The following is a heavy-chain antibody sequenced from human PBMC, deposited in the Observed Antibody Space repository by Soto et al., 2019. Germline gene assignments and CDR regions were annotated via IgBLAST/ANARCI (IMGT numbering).Heavy chain of an antibody. D-gene: IGHD1-26*01. CDR1: GYTFTSYY. CDR2: INPSGGST. CDR3: ARSPPQASGSHYWGWDYYYYGMDV. V-gene: IGHV1-46*01. J-gene: IGHJ6*02. Sequence: ASVKVSCKASGYTFTSYYMHWVRQAPGQGLEWMGIINPSGGSTSYAQKFQGRVTMTRDTSTSTVYMELSSLRSEDTAVYYCARSPPQASGSHYWGWDYYYYGMDVWGQGTTVT.